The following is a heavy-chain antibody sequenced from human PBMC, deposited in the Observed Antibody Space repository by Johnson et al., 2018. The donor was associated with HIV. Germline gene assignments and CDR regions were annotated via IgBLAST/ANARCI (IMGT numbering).Heavy chain of an antibody. V-gene: IGHV3-66*02. CDR2: IFSAGDV. CDR1: GITVGTNY. J-gene: IGHJ3*02. CDR3: ARDFVGGVPQGAFDI. Sequence: VQLVESGGGVVQPGRSLRLSCAASGITVGTNYMSWVRQAPGKGLEWVSVIFSAGDVYYADSVKGRFTISSDNSKNTLYLQMNSLRAEDTAVYYCARDFVGGVPQGAFDIWGQGTMVTVSS. D-gene: IGHD1-1*01.